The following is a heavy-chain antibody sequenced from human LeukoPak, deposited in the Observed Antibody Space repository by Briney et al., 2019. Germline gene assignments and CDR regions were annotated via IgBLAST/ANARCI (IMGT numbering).Heavy chain of an antibody. CDR1: GYTFTDYY. V-gene: IGHV1-2*02. CDR2: INPNSVGT. J-gene: IGHJ3*02. Sequence: ASVKVSCKTSGYTFTDYYMHWVRQAPGQGLEWMGWINPNSVGTNYAQKFQGRVTMTRDTSISTAYMELRGLRSDDTAVYYCARSYSSGWYPGAFDIWGQGTMVTVSS. D-gene: IGHD6-19*01. CDR3: ARSYSSGWYPGAFDI.